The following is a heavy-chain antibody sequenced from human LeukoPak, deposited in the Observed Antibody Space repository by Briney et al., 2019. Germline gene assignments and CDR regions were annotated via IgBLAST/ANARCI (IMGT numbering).Heavy chain of an antibody. Sequence: GGSLRLSCEVSGFTVSDNYMTWVRQPPGKGLEWVSVIYSGGTTFYADSVNDRFNIARDNSKNIVYLQMNSLRAEDTAVYYCARIRYYASDDAFDIWGQGTMVTVSS. CDR2: IYSGGTT. V-gene: IGHV3-66*01. D-gene: IGHD3-10*01. J-gene: IGHJ3*02. CDR1: GFTVSDNY. CDR3: ARIRYYASDDAFDI.